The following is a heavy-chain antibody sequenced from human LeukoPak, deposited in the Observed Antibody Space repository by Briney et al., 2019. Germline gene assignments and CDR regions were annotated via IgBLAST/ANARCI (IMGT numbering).Heavy chain of an antibody. D-gene: IGHD3-10*01. CDR2: IYYSGST. Sequence: SETLSLTCTVSGGSINNYYWSWVRQPPGKGLEWIGSIYYSGSTYYNPSPKSRVTISVDTSKNQFSLKLSSVTAADTAVYYCARHTMLWFGDYWGQGTLVTVSS. CDR3: ARHTMLWFGDY. V-gene: IGHV4-59*05. J-gene: IGHJ4*02. CDR1: GGSINNYY.